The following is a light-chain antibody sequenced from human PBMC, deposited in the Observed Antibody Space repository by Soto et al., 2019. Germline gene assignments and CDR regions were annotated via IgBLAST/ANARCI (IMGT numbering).Light chain of an antibody. CDR1: QSISSY. CDR3: QQSYSTPPT. V-gene: IGKV1-39*01. Sequence: DIQMTQSPSSLSACVGDRITITCRASQSISSYLNWYQQKPGKAPKLLIYAASSLQSGVPSRFSGSGSGTDFTLTISRLQPEDFSTYYCQQSYSTPPTFGQGTKLEIK. J-gene: IGKJ2*01. CDR2: AAS.